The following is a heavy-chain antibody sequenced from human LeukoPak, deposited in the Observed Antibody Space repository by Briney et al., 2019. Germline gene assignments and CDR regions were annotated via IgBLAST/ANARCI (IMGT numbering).Heavy chain of an antibody. D-gene: IGHD6-13*01. J-gene: IGHJ4*02. Sequence: PGRSLRLSCAASGFTFNNYGMHWVRQAPGKGLEWVALIWFDGSNKYYADSVKGRFTISRDNSKNTLYVQMNSLRAEDTAVYYCARDSGVGASAGSESFDYWGQGALVTVSS. V-gene: IGHV3-33*01. CDR3: ARDSGVGASAGSESFDY. CDR2: IWFDGSNK. CDR1: GFTFNNYG.